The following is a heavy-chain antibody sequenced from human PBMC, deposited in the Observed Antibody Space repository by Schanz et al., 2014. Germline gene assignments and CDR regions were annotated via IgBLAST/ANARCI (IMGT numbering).Heavy chain of an antibody. CDR2: IGVDGTTT. J-gene: IGHJ4*02. CDR1: EFTFSTDA. D-gene: IGHD3-10*01. V-gene: IGHV3-23*01. Sequence: DVHLLESGGGLVQPGGSLRLSCAASEFTFSTDAMSWVRQAPGKGLEWLSVIGVDGTTTYYADSVKGRFTISRDNSNKTVDLQMNSLRAEDTALYYCVRDELLWFGEVLSLDYWGQGALVTVSS. CDR3: VRDELLWFGEVLSLDY.